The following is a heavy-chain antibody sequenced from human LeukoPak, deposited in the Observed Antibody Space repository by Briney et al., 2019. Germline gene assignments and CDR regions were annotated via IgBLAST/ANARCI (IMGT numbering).Heavy chain of an antibody. CDR3: AKTGGDY. D-gene: IGHD7-27*01. Sequence: GGSLRLSCAAPGFTFSSYAMSWVRQAPGKGLEWVSGISGSGGSIHYADSVKGRFTISRDNSKNTLYLQMSNLRAEDTAVYYCAKTGGDYWGQGTLVTVSS. V-gene: IGHV3-23*01. CDR2: ISGSGGSI. CDR1: GFTFSSYA. J-gene: IGHJ4*02.